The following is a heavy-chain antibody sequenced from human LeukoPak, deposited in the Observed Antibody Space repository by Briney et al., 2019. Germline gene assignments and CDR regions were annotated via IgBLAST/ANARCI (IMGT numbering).Heavy chain of an antibody. Sequence: PSETLSLTCSVSGYSIRSGYSWGWIRQPPGKGLEWIGSISHSGNTYYSPSLKSRVTISLDTSKNQFSLKLNSVTAADTAVYFCARSMISMLKVNWFDPWGQGTLVTVSS. V-gene: IGHV4-38-2*01. D-gene: IGHD3-16*01. CDR3: ARSMISMLKVNWFDP. CDR1: GYSIRSGYS. CDR2: ISHSGNT. J-gene: IGHJ5*02.